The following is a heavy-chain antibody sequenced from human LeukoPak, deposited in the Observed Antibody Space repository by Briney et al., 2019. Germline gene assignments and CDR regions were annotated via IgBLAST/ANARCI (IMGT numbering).Heavy chain of an antibody. CDR1: RFTFSNHA. V-gene: IGHV3-23*01. D-gene: IGHD3-22*01. J-gene: IGHJ4*02. CDR2: TSASGGTT. CDR3: SKGPAYGSSGYHQRLPIDY. Sequence: GGSLRLSCAASRFTFSNHAMSWVRQAPGKGLEWVSATSASGGTTHYADSVKGRFTISRDNSKNTLYLQMNSLRVEDTAVYYCSKGPAYGSSGYHQRLPIDYWGQGTLVTVSS.